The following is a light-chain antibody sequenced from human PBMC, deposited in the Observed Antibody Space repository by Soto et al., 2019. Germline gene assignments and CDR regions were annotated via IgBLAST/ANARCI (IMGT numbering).Light chain of an antibody. J-gene: IGKJ1*01. CDR3: QQYNTWLWT. CDR1: QNVNAN. Sequence: EVVMTQSPATLSVSPGERATLSCRASQNVNANLAWYQQKPGQAPRLLIHGASTRATGIPARFSGSGFGTEFISSLQSEDFAVYYCQQYNTWLWTFGQGTKVEGK. CDR2: GAS. V-gene: IGKV3-15*01.